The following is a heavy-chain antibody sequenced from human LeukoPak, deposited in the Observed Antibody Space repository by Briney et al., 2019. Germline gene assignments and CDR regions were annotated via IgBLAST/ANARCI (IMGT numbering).Heavy chain of an antibody. CDR2: IYTSGST. CDR1: GGSISSYY. D-gene: IGHD3-16*01. Sequence: SETLSLTCTVSGGSISSYYWSWIRQPPGKGLEWIGYIYTSGSTNYNPSLKSRVTISVDTSKNQFSLKLSSVTAADTAVYYCARDLGGYYYYYMDVWGKGTTVTVSS. J-gene: IGHJ6*03. V-gene: IGHV4-4*08. CDR3: ARDLGGYYYYYMDV.